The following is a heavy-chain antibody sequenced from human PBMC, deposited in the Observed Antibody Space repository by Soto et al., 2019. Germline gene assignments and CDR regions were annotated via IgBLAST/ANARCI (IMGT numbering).Heavy chain of an antibody. D-gene: IGHD2-2*01. J-gene: IGHJ5*02. CDR2: INPNSGGT. CDR1: GYTFTGYY. V-gene: IGHV1-2*04. CDR3: ARSLVRTRSNWFDP. Sequence: ASVKVSCKASGYTFTGYYMHWVRQAPGQGLEWMGWINPNSGGTNYAQKFQGWVTMTRDTSISTAYMELSRLRSDDTAVYYCARSLVRTRSNWFDPWGQGTLVTVSS.